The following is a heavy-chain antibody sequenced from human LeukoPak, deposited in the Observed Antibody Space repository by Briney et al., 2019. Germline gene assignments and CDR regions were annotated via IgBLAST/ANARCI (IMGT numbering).Heavy chain of an antibody. D-gene: IGHD3-3*01. J-gene: IGHJ6*02. CDR2: IWYDGSNK. CDR3: ARDIRYYDFLGGSYGMDV. CDR1: GFTFSSYG. Sequence: GGSLRLSCAASGFTFSSYGMHWVRQAPGKGLEWVAVIWYDGSNKYYADSVKGRFTISRDNAKNSLYLQMNSLRAEDTAVYYCARDIRYYDFLGGSYGMDVWGQGTTVTVSS. V-gene: IGHV3-33*01.